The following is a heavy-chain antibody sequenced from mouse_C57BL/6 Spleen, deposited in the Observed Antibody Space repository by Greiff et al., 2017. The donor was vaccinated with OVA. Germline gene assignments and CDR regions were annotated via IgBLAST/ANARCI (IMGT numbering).Heavy chain of an antibody. CDR2: INPSSGYT. CDR3: ARWLLQGYAMDY. J-gene: IGHJ4*01. V-gene: IGHV1-4*01. D-gene: IGHD2-3*01. Sequence: VKLQESGAELARPGASVKMSCKASGYTFTSYTMHWVKQRPGQGLEWIGYINPSSGYTKYNQKFKDKATLTADKSSSTAYMQLSSLTSEDSAVYYCARWLLQGYAMDYWGQGTSVTVSS. CDR1: GYTFTSYT.